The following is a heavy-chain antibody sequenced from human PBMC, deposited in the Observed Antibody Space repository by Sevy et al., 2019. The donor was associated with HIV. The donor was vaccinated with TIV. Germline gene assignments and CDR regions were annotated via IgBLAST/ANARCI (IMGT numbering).Heavy chain of an antibody. Sequence: GGSLRLSCAASGFTCSPYWMTWVRQAPGKGLEWVANIRPDGRDKYYVDSVKGRLTISRDNAKNALYLQMNSLRADDTAMYYCARGVGLDCWGQGALVTVSS. CDR3: ARGVGLDC. CDR2: IRPDGRDK. D-gene: IGHD1-26*01. CDR1: GFTCSPYW. V-gene: IGHV3-7*01. J-gene: IGHJ4*02.